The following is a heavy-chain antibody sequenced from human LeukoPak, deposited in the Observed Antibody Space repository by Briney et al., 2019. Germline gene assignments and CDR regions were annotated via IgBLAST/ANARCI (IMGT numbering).Heavy chain of an antibody. CDR3: ARAYTSSSTPAGY. CDR2: ISYDGSNK. J-gene: IGHJ4*02. V-gene: IGHV3-30-3*01. Sequence: GGSLRLSCAASGFTFSSYAMHWVRQAPGKGLEWVAVISYDGSNKYYADSVKGRFTISRDNSKNTLYLQMNSLRAEDTAVYYCARAYTSSSTPAGYWGQGTLVTVSS. CDR1: GFTFSSYA. D-gene: IGHD6-6*01.